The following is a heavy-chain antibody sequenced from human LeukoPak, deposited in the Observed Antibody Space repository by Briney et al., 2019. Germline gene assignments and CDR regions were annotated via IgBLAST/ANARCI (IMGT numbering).Heavy chain of an antibody. CDR1: GYTFTGYY. CDR3: ARPYSSSDPFDY. J-gene: IGHJ4*02. CDR2: INPNSGGT. Sequence: ASVKVSCKASGYTFTGYYMHWVRQAPGQGLEWMGRINPNSGGTNYAQKFQGRVTMTRDTSISTAYMELSRLRSDDTAVYYCARPYSSSDPFDYWGLGTLVTVSS. D-gene: IGHD6-6*01. V-gene: IGHV1-2*06.